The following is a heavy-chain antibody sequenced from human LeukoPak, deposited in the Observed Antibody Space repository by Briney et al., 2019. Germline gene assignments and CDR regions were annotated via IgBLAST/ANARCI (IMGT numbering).Heavy chain of an antibody. D-gene: IGHD2-21*02. CDR1: GFTFSSYA. V-gene: IGHV3-23*01. CDR2: ISSSGGNT. Sequence: GGSLRLSCAASGFTFSSYAMSWVRQPPGKGLECVSAISSSGGNTYYADSVQGRFTISRDNSKNTLYLQMNSLRAEDTAVYYCAKDFRYCGGGCVRGSPDYWGQGTLVTVSS. J-gene: IGHJ4*02. CDR3: AKDFRYCGGGCVRGSPDY.